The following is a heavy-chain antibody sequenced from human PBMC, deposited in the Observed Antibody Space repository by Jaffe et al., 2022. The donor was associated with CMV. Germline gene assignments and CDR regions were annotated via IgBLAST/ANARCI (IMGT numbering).Heavy chain of an antibody. CDR3: ARGDINWYPHFDH. V-gene: IGHV3-7*03. Sequence: EVQLVESGGGLVQPGGSLRLSCAASGFTFSSYWMNWVRQAPGKGLEWVANIKQDGSETYYVDSVKGRFTVSRDNAKNSLSLQMNNLRAEDTAVFYCARGDINWYPHFDHWGQGILVTVSA. CDR1: GFTFSSYW. CDR2: IKQDGSET. J-gene: IGHJ4*02. D-gene: IGHD1-1*01.